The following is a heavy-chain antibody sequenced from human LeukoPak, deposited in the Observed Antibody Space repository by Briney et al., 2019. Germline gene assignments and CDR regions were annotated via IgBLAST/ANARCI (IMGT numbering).Heavy chain of an antibody. Sequence: GGSLRLSCAASGFTVSSNYMSWVRQAPGKGLEWVSVIYSGGSTYYADSVKGRFTISRDNSKNTLYLQMNSLRAEDTAVYYCAGDSGSSGWYKGIDYWGQGTLVTVSS. V-gene: IGHV3-53*01. CDR3: AGDSGSSGWYKGIDY. CDR2: IYSGGST. J-gene: IGHJ4*02. CDR1: GFTVSSNY. D-gene: IGHD6-19*01.